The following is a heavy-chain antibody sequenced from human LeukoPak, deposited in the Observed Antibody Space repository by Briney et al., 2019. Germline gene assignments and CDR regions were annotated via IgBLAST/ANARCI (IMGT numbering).Heavy chain of an antibody. CDR3: TRDLEY. V-gene: IGHV3-48*01. Sequence: PGGSLRLSCGASGYTFSDYTMNWVRQAPGKGPEWISYISSGGSVMHYADSMKGRFTISRDNVENSLYLQMNSLRVEDTAVYYCTRDLEYWGQGVLVTVSS. CDR2: ISSGGSVM. J-gene: IGHJ4*02. CDR1: GYTFSDYT.